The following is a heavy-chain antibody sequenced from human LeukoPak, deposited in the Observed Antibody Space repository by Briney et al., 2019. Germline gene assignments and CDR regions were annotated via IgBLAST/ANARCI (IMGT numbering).Heavy chain of an antibody. D-gene: IGHD2-21*02. Sequence: GGSLRLSCAASGFAFSSYSMNWVRQAPGKGLEWVSYISSSSSTIYYADSVKGRFTISRDNSKNTLYLQMNILRAEDTAVYYCARDGGGGDYGDYWGQGTLVTVSS. CDR2: ISSSSSTI. J-gene: IGHJ4*02. CDR1: GFAFSSYS. V-gene: IGHV3-48*01. CDR3: ARDGGGGDYGDY.